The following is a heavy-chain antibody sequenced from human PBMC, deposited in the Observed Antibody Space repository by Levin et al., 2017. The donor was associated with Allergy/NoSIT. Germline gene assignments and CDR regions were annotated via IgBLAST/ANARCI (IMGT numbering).Heavy chain of an antibody. D-gene: IGHD3-10*01. V-gene: IGHV4-61*01. J-gene: IGHJ5*02. CDR1: GGSVSSGSYY. CDR2: IYYSGST. Sequence: SQTLSLTCTVSGGSVSSGSYYWSWIRQPPGKGLEWIGYIYYSGSTNYNPSLKSRVTISVDTSKNQFSLKLSSVTAADTAVYYCARDWSPGGWFGENWFDPWGQGTLVTVSS. CDR3: ARDWSPGGWFGENWFDP.